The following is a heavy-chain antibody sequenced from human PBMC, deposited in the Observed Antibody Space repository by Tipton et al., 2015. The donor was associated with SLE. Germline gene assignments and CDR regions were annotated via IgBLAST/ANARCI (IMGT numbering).Heavy chain of an antibody. CDR3: ARFDYSNWDDY. CDR1: GDSINSDGYF. V-gene: IGHV4-31*03. CDR2: IYYSGST. D-gene: IGHD4-11*01. Sequence: TLSLTCTVSGDSINSDGYFWTWIRQPPGKGLEWIGYIYYSGSTCYNPSLQSRLTMSVDTSRNQFSLKLTSVTAADTAVYFCARFDYSNWDDYWGQGTLVTVSS. J-gene: IGHJ4*02.